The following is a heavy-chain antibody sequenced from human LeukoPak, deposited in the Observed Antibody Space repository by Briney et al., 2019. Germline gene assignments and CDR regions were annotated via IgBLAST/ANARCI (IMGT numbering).Heavy chain of an antibody. D-gene: IGHD6-25*01. CDR3: ARPSSGGAFDI. J-gene: IGHJ3*02. Sequence: SQTLSLTCTVSGGSISSGGYYWSWIRQPPGKGLEWIGYIYHSGSTYYNPSLKSRVTISVDRSKNQFSLKLSSVTAADTAVYYCARPSSGGAFDIWGQGTMVTVSS. V-gene: IGHV4-30-2*01. CDR1: GGSISSGGYY. CDR2: IYHSGST.